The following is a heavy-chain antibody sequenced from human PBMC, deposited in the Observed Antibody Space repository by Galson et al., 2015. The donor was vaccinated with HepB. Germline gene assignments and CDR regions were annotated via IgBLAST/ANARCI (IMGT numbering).Heavy chain of an antibody. Sequence: SLRLSCAASGFTFSNYAMNWVRQAPGKGLEWVAVISYDGSNKYNADSVKGRFTISRDNSKNTLYLQMNSLRGEDTAVYYCARDWDSSWYLFDYWGQGTLVTVSS. D-gene: IGHD6-13*01. CDR1: GFTFSNYA. CDR2: ISYDGSNK. CDR3: ARDWDSSWYLFDY. V-gene: IGHV3-30-3*01. J-gene: IGHJ4*02.